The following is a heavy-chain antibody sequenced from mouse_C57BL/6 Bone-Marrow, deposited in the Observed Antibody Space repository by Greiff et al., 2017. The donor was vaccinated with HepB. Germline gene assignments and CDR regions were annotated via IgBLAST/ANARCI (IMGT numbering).Heavy chain of an antibody. CDR2: IYPSDSET. Sequence: QVQLQQPGAELVRPGSSVKLSCKASGYTFTSYWMDWVKQRPGQGLEWIGNIYPSDSETHYNQKFKDKATLTVDKSSSTAYMQLSSLTSEDSAVYYCVIYYGMGAMDYWGQGTSVTVSS. V-gene: IGHV1-61*01. J-gene: IGHJ4*01. CDR3: VIYYGMGAMDY. D-gene: IGHD2-1*01. CDR1: GYTFTSYW.